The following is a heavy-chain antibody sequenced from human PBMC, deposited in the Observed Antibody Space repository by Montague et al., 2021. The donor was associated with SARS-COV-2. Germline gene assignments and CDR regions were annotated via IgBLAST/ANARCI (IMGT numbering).Heavy chain of an antibody. CDR2: IYYSGST. Sequence: SETLSLTCTVSGGSISSSSYYWGWIRQPPGKGLEWIGSIYYSGSTYYNPSLKSRVTISVDTSKNQFSLKLSSVTAADTAVYYCASHPSVLLWFGELLSDRFDPRGQGTLVTVSS. V-gene: IGHV4-39*01. CDR1: GGSISSSSYY. J-gene: IGHJ5*02. D-gene: IGHD3-10*01. CDR3: ASHPSVLLWFGELLSDRFDP.